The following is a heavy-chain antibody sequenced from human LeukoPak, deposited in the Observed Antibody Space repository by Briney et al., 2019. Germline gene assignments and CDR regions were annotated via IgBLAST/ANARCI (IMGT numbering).Heavy chain of an antibody. CDR1: GFTFSGYA. V-gene: IGHV3-23*01. CDR2: LSGSGGST. Sequence: PGGSLRLSCAASGFTFSGYAMSWARQAPGKGLEWVSSLSGSGGSTDYADPVKGRFTISRDNSKNTMYLQVNSLRDEDTAVYYCTKGLGSGNYFDYWGQGTLVTVSS. J-gene: IGHJ4*02. CDR3: TKGLGSGNYFDY. D-gene: IGHD1-26*01.